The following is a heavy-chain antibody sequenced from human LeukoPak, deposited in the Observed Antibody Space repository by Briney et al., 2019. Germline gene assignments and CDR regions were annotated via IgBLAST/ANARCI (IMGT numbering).Heavy chain of an antibody. Sequence: SETLSLTCTVSGGSISSSSYYWGWIRQPPGKGLEWIGSIYYSGSTYYNPSLKSRVTISVDTSKNQFSLKLSSVTAADTAVYYCARQIGVYSGYDWWFDPWGQGTLVTVSS. CDR1: GGSISSSSYY. J-gene: IGHJ5*02. D-gene: IGHD5-12*01. CDR2: IYYSGST. CDR3: ARQIGVYSGYDWWFDP. V-gene: IGHV4-39*07.